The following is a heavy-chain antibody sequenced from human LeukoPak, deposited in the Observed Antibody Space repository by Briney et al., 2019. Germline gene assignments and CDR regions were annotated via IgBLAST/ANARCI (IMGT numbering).Heavy chain of an antibody. CDR3: ARIVGATEGGYFDY. Sequence: ASVKVSCKASGGTFSSYAISWVRQAPGQGLEWMGWINPNSGGTNYAQKFQGWVTMTRDTSISTAYMELSRLRSDDTAVYYCARIVGATEGGYFDYWGQGTLVTVSS. D-gene: IGHD1-26*01. J-gene: IGHJ4*02. CDR2: INPNSGGT. V-gene: IGHV1-2*04. CDR1: GGTFSSYA.